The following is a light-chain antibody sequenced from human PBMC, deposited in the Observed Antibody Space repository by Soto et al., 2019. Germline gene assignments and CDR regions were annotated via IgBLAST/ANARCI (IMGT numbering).Light chain of an antibody. Sequence: QSALTQPRSVSGSPGQSVTLSCTGTSSDVCGYHYVSWFQHHPGKAPKIIIFDVNQRPSGVPDRFSGSKSGNTASLTISGLQTEDEADYYCCSYAGSYTLVFGGGTKLTVL. CDR2: DVN. CDR1: SSDVCGYHY. J-gene: IGLJ2*01. CDR3: CSYAGSYTLV. V-gene: IGLV2-11*01.